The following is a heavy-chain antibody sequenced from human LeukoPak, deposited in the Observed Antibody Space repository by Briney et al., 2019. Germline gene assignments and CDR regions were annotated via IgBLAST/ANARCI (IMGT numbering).Heavy chain of an antibody. Sequence: PSETLSLTCTVSGGSISSYYWSWIRQPPGKGLEWIGYIYYSGSTNYDPSLKSRVTISVDTSKNQFSLKLSSVTAADTAVYYCARDWRSGPYYGMDVWGQGTTVTVSS. V-gene: IGHV4-59*12. D-gene: IGHD1-26*01. CDR2: IYYSGST. CDR3: ARDWRSGPYYGMDV. CDR1: GGSISSYY. J-gene: IGHJ6*02.